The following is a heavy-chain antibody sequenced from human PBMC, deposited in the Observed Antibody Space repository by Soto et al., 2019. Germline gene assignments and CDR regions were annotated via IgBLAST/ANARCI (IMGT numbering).Heavy chain of an antibody. D-gene: IGHD5-12*01. J-gene: IGHJ4*02. CDR3: ARGVVASY. CDR1: GGSFSGYY. CDR2: INHSGST. V-gene: IGHV4-34*01. Sequence: QVQLQQWGAGLLKPSETLSLTCAVYGGSFSGYYWSWIRQPPGKGLEWIGEINHSGSTNYNPSLKSRVTISVDTSKNQFSLKLSSVTAADTGVYYCARGVVASYWGQGTLVTVSS.